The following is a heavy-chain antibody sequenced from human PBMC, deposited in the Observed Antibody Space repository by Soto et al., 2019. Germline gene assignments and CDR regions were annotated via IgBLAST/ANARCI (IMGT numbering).Heavy chain of an antibody. D-gene: IGHD2-2*01. V-gene: IGHV3-23*01. J-gene: IGHJ5*02. CDR1: GFSFSTYA. Sequence: EVQLLESGGGLVQPGGSLRLSCAASGFSFSTYAMSWVRQAPGKGLEWVSGISAGGGNTYYADSVRGRFTSSRDNSKNTVDPQISRLRAETTDLSSLAQHSEYPPLSWLDPWGLGTLVTVSS. CDR2: ISAGGGNT. CDR3: AQHSEYPPLSWLDP.